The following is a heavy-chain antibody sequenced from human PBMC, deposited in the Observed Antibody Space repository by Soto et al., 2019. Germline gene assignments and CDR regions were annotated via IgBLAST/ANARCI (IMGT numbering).Heavy chain of an antibody. D-gene: IGHD3-16*01. CDR3: ARVLADYLYSPYPDY. CDR2: ISGSGRII. J-gene: IGHJ4*02. V-gene: IGHV3-11*01. CDR1: GFTFSDYF. Sequence: QVQLVESGGGMVKPGGPLRLSCVASGFTFSDYFMSWIRQTPGKGLEWVSYISGSGRIISYAVSMKGRFTISRDNTKNSLYLQLNSLRAEDTALYYCARVLADYLYSPYPDYWGQGTLVTVSS.